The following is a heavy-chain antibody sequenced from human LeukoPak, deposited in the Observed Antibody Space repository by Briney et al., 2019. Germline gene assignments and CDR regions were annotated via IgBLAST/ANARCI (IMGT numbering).Heavy chain of an antibody. V-gene: IGHV3-74*01. D-gene: IGHD6-13*01. CDR2: INNDGSTT. CDR1: GFTFNRYW. Sequence: CGSLRLSCEASGFTFNRYWMHWVRQARGRGLVWVAQINNDGSTTRYADSVKGRFTISRDNAENTLYLQMSSLRAEDTAVYYCARGYSSSWYNWLDPWGQGTLVTVSS. J-gene: IGHJ5*02. CDR3: ARGYSSSWYNWLDP.